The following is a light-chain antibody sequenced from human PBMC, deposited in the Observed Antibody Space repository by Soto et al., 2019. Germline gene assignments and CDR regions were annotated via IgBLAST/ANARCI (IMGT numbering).Light chain of an antibody. V-gene: IGLV2-8*01. CDR1: SSDVGGYNY. J-gene: IGLJ2*01. CDR3: RSYAGSNNFRVV. CDR2: EVS. Sequence: QSALTQPPSASGSPGQSVTISCTGTSSDVGGYNYVSWYQQHPGKAPKRMIYEVSKRPSGVPDRFSGSKAGNTASLTVSGLQAEDDADYYCRSYAGSNNFRVVFGGGTQLTVL.